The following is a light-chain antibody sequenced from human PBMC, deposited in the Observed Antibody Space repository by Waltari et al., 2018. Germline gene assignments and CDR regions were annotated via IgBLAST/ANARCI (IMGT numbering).Light chain of an antibody. V-gene: IGLV2-8*01. CDR1: SSDVGAYNF. J-gene: IGLJ2*01. Sequence: QSALTQPPSASGSPGQSVTISCTGTSSDVGAYNFVSWYQQHAGKAPKLIIFEVTKRPSGVPDRLSGSKSGNTASLTVSGLQAEDEADYYCLSYAGFNKLVFGGGTKLTVL. CDR3: LSYAGFNKLV. CDR2: EVT.